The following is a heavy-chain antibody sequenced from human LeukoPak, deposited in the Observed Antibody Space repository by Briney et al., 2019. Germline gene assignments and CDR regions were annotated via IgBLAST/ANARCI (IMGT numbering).Heavy chain of an antibody. D-gene: IGHD2-21*02. CDR2: IYYSGST. CDR1: GGSISGYY. V-gene: IGHV4-59*01. J-gene: IGHJ3*02. CDR3: ARGAYCGGDCYYGVGAFDI. Sequence: SETLSLTVTVSGGSISGYYWSWIRQPPGKGRGRIGYIYYSGSTNYNPSLKSRVTISVDTSKNQFSLNLSTVTAAATAVYYCARGAYCGGDCYYGVGAFDIWGQGKMVTVSS.